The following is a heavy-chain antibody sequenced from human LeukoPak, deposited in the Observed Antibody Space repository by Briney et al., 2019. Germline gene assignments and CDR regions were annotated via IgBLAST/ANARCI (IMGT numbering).Heavy chain of an antibody. CDR1: GGSISSYY. D-gene: IGHD2-2*01. CDR3: ARGGGIVVVPAAYFDY. Sequence: SETLSLACTVSGGSISSYYWSWIRQPPGKGLEWIGYIYYSGSTNYNPSLKSRVTISVDRSKNQFSLKLSSVTAADTAVYYCARGGGIVVVPAAYFDYWGQGTLVTVSS. J-gene: IGHJ4*02. CDR2: IYYSGST. V-gene: IGHV4-59*12.